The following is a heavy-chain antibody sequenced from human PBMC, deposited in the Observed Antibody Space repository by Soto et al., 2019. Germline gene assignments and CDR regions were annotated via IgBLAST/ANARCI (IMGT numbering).Heavy chain of an antibody. D-gene: IGHD3-16*02. CDR1: GGSISSYY. J-gene: IGHJ5*02. CDR3: ARVLVNYDYIWGSYRFNWFDP. Sequence: SETLSLTCTVSGGSISSYYWSWIRQPPGKGLEWIGYIYYSGSTNYNPSLKSRVTISVDTSKNQFSLKLSSVTAADTAVYYCARVLVNYDYIWGSYRFNWFDPWGQGTLVTVSS. CDR2: IYYSGST. V-gene: IGHV4-59*01.